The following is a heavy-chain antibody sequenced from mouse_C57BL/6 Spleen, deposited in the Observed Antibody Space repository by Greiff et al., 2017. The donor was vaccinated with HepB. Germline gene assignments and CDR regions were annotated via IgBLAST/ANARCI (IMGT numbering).Heavy chain of an antibody. Sequence: VQGVESGPGLVQPSQSLSITCTVSGFSLTSYGVHWVRQSPGKGLEWLGVIWSGGSTDYNAAFISILSISKDNYKSQVFFKMNSLQADDTAIYYCARVFEVGEAMDYWGQGTSVTVSS. CDR2: IWSGGST. D-gene: IGHD1-3*01. V-gene: IGHV2-2*01. CDR3: ARVFEVGEAMDY. J-gene: IGHJ4*01. CDR1: GFSLTSYG.